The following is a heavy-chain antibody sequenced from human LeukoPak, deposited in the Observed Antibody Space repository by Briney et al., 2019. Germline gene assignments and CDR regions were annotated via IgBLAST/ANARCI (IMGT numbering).Heavy chain of an antibody. CDR2: IYYSGTT. J-gene: IGHJ4*02. D-gene: IGHD3-22*01. V-gene: IGHV4-59*12. CDR1: GGSISSYY. Sequence: SETLSLTCTVSGGSISSYYWSWIRQPPGKGLEWIGYIYYSGTTNYNPSLKSRVTISVDTSKNQFSLKLSSVSAADTAVYYCARGPPVAYYGTGGYYFFDYWGQGILVTVSS. CDR3: ARGPPVAYYGTGGYYFFDY.